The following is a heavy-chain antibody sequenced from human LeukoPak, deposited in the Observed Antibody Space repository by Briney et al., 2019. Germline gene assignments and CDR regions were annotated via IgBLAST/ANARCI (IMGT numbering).Heavy chain of an antibody. CDR3: AAVFSNRGYIY. CDR1: GLTFRTSA. CDR2: TVLGSGDT. V-gene: IGHV1-58*02. D-gene: IGHD6-13*01. Sequence: GTSVKVSCKASGLTFRTSAMQWVRQARGQGLEWIGWTVLGSGDTNYTQSLKERVTITRVMSTSTAYLEVSSLRPEDTAMYYCAAVFSNRGYIYWGQGTLVTVSS. J-gene: IGHJ4*02.